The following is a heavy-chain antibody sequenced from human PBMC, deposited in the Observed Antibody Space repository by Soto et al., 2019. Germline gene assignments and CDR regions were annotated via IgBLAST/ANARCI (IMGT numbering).Heavy chain of an antibody. Sequence: QVQLVESGGGVVQPGRSLRLSCAASGFTFSNYGMHWVRQAPGKGLEWVAVISYHGSDKYYADSVKGRFTISRDNSKNPLYLQMDSLRAEDTAVYCCAKGHLTTTVTTVGYWGQGTLVTVSS. CDR2: ISYHGSDK. CDR1: GFTFSNYG. V-gene: IGHV3-30*18. J-gene: IGHJ4*02. D-gene: IGHD4-17*01. CDR3: AKGHLTTTVTTVGY.